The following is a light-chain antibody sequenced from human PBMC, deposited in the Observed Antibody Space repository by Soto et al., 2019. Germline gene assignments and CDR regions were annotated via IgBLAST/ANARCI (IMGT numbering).Light chain of an antibody. CDR1: QSISSY. Sequence: DIQITHSPSSLSSFILDIFTIACLASQSISSYLNWYQQKPRKAPKLLIYAASSLQSGVPSRFSGSGSGTDFTLTINSLHPEDFATYYCQQSYSTPITFGQGTRLEIK. CDR2: AAS. J-gene: IGKJ5*01. CDR3: QQSYSTPIT. V-gene: IGKV1-39*01.